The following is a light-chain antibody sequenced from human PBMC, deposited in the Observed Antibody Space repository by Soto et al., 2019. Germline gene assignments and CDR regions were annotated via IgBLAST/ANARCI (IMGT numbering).Light chain of an antibody. V-gene: IGKV3-11*01. CDR3: QQRSNWPGLT. J-gene: IGKJ4*01. CDR1: QSVSSY. Sequence: EIVLTQSPATLSLSPGERATLSCRASQSVSSYLAWYQQKPGQAPRLLSYDASTRATGIPARFSGSGSGTDFTLTISSLEPEDFAVYYCQQRSNWPGLTFGGGTKVEIK. CDR2: DAS.